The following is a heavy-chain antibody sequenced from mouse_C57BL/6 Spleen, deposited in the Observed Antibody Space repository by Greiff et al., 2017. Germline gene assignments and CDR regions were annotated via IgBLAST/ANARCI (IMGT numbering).Heavy chain of an antibody. Sequence: VQLQQPGAELVMPGASVKLSCKASGYTFTSYWMHWVKQRPGQGLEWIGEIDPSDSYTNYNQKFKGKSTLTVDKSSSTAYMQLSSLTSEDSAVYYCARVGSSYWYFDVWGTGTTVSVSS. CDR1: GYTFTSYW. CDR2: IDPSDSYT. V-gene: IGHV1-69*01. J-gene: IGHJ1*03. CDR3: ARVGSSYWYFDV. D-gene: IGHD1-1*01.